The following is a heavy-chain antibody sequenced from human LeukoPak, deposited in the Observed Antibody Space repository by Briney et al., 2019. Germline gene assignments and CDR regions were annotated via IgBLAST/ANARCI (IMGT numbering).Heavy chain of an antibody. V-gene: IGHV3-33*01. Sequence: GRSLRLSCAASGFAFSSYGMHWVRQAPGKGLEWVAVIWYDGSNKYYADSVKGRFTISRDNSKNTLYLQMNSLRAEDTAVYYCARAFMGYSGYDATFDYWGQGTLVTVSS. CDR1: GFAFSSYG. CDR3: ARAFMGYSGYDATFDY. CDR2: IWYDGSNK. D-gene: IGHD5-12*01. J-gene: IGHJ4*02.